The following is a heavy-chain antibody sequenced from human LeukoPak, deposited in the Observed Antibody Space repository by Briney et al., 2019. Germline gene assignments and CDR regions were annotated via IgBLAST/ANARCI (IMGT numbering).Heavy chain of an antibody. CDR1: GFMFSNFA. D-gene: IGHD1-7*01. CDR2: ISGSVDST. J-gene: IGHJ4*02. V-gene: IGHV3-23*01. CDR3: ANEGRSWKYACIY. Sequence: GGSLRLSCAASGFMFSNFAMSWVRQAPGKGLEWVSAISGSVDSTYYADSVKGRFTISRDNSKSTLYLQMNSLRGEDTAVYYCANEGRSWKYACIYWGQGTLVSVSS.